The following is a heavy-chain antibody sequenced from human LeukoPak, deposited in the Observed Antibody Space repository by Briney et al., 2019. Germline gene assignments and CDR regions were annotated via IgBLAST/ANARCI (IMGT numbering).Heavy chain of an antibody. V-gene: IGHV1-3*01. CDR3: ATARGADSYGFQGSRRYYYGMDV. D-gene: IGHD5-18*01. CDR1: GYTFTSYA. CDR2: INAGNGNT. Sequence: ASVKVSCKASGYTFTSYAMHWVRQAPGQRLEWMGWINAGNGNTKYSQKFQGRVTITRDTSASTAYMELSSLRSEDTAVYYCATARGADSYGFQGSRRYYYGMDVWGQGTTVTVSS. J-gene: IGHJ6*02.